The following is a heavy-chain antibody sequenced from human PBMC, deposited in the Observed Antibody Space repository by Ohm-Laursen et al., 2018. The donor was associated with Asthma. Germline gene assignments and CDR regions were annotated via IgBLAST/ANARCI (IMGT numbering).Heavy chain of an antibody. V-gene: IGHV3-21*01. CDR3: ARIGPEWELPGREYSLHH. CDR1: RYTFSRYS. J-gene: IGHJ1*01. Sequence: SLRLSCAAFRYTFSRYSIHWVRQVPGKGLEWVASISTASTFIYYADSVRGRFTTSRDNAKNSVYLQMNSLRAEDTALYYCARIGPEWELPGREYSLHHWGQGTQVTVSS. D-gene: IGHD1-26*01. CDR2: ISTASTFI.